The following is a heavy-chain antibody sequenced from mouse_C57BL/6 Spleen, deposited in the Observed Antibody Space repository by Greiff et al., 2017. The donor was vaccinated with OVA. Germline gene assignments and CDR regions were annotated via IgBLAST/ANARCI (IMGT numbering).Heavy chain of an antibody. CDR2: IYPRSGNT. V-gene: IGHV1-81*01. Sequence: VQVVESGAELARPGASVKLSCKASGYTFTSYGISWVKQRTGQGLEWIGEIYPRSGNTYYNEKFKGKATLTADKSSSTAYMELRSLTSEDSAVYFCARSGDFDYDYDVGYAMDYWGQGTSVTVSS. D-gene: IGHD2-4*01. CDR1: GYTFTSYG. CDR3: ARSGDFDYDYDVGYAMDY. J-gene: IGHJ4*01.